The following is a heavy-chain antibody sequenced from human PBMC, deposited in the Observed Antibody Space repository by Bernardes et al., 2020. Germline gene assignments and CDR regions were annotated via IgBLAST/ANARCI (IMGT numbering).Heavy chain of an antibody. V-gene: IGHV4-39*01. Sequence: SETLSLTCTVSGGSISSSSYYWGWIRQPPGKGLEWIGSIYYSGSTYYNPSLKSRVTISVDTSKNQFSLKLSSVTAADTAVYYCARITMVQGVPPEWFDPWGQGTLVTVSS. CDR3: ARITMVQGVPPEWFDP. CDR1: GGSISSSSYY. J-gene: IGHJ5*02. CDR2: IYYSGST. D-gene: IGHD3-10*01.